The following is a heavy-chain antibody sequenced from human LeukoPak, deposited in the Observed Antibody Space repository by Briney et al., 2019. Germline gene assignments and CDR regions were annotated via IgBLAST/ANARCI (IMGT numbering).Heavy chain of an antibody. V-gene: IGHV5-51*01. CDR3: VRRNNYGSGSQYSHFDY. CDR2: LYPGDSDT. J-gene: IGHJ4*02. Sequence: GESLKISCKGSGYSFTTYWIGWVRQMPGKGLEWMGVLYPGDSDTRYSPSFQGQVTISVDKSISTAYLQWSSLKASDTAIYYCVRRNNYGSGSQYSHFDYWGQGTLVTVSS. D-gene: IGHD3-10*01. CDR1: GYSFTTYW.